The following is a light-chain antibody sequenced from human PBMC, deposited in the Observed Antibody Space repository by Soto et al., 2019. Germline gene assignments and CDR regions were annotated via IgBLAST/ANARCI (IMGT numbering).Light chain of an antibody. V-gene: IGLV1-40*01. Sequence: QSVLTQPPSVSGAPGQRVTFSCTGSTSNIGAGYDVHWYQQLPGTSPKLLIFGNSKRPSGVPDRFSASRSGSSASLAITDLQAEDEADYYCQAYDSSLSGSYVFGSGTKLTVL. CDR2: GNS. CDR1: TSNIGAGYD. J-gene: IGLJ1*01. CDR3: QAYDSSLSGSYV.